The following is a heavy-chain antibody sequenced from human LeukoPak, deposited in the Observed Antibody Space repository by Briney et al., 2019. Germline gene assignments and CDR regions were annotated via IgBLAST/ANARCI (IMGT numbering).Heavy chain of an antibody. D-gene: IGHD2-2*01. V-gene: IGHV4-34*01. CDR2: INHSGGT. J-gene: IGHJ5*02. Sequence: SETLSLTCAVYGGYFSNSHWSWIRQPPGKGLEWIGEINHSGGTNYNPSLKSRVTISEDTSKNQFSLKVNSVTAADTAVYYCATGGREVPGARRFKPGNWFDPWGQGTLVIVSS. CDR3: ATGGREVPGARRFKPGNWFDP. CDR1: GGYFSNSH.